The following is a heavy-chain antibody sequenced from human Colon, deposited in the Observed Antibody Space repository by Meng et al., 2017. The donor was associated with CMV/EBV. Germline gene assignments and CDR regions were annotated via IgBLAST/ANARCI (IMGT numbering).Heavy chain of an antibody. CDR3: ARGKDWFDP. J-gene: IGHJ5*02. CDR1: GFTFSSYW. CDR2: INSDGSST. V-gene: IGHV3-74*01. Sequence: RLACAASGFTFSSYWIHWVRQAPGKGLVWVSRINSDGSSTSYADSVKGRFTISRDNAKNTLYLQMNSLRAEDTAVYYCARGKDWFDPWGQGTLVTVSS.